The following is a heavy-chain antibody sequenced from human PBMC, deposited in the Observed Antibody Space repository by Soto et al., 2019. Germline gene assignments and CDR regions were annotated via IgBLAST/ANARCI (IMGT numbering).Heavy chain of an antibody. Sequence: SGPGLVKPSGTLSXTCTVSGASXXXTSSGAWWSWVRQPPGKGLEWIGEIYHSGSTNYNPSLKSRVTMSVDKSKNQFSLRLSSVTAADTAVYYCAKMVGATLVDYWGQGSLVTVSS. CDR2: IYHSGST. D-gene: IGHD1-26*01. V-gene: IGHV4-4*02. CDR3: AKMVGATLVDY. CDR1: GASXXXTSSGAW. J-gene: IGHJ4*02.